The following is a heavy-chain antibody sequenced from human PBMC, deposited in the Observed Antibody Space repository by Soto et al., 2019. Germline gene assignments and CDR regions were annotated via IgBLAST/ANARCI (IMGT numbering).Heavy chain of an antibody. CDR1: GFTLTFYY. J-gene: IGHJ6*02. CDR2: IKPNDGAS. D-gene: IGHD2-15*01. V-gene: IGHV1-46*01. CDR3: VREGHCVGVKCYSTDV. Sequence: ASVKVSCKASGFTLTFYYMHWVRQAPGQGLEWMGMIKPNDGASTHAQNFQGRVTMTRDTSTSTVYMELSSLRSEDTAVYYCVREGHCVGVKCYSTDVWGQGTTVTVSS.